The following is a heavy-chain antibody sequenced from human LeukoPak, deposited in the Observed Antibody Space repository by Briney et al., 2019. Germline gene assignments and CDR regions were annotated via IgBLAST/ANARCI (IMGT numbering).Heavy chain of an antibody. J-gene: IGHJ4*02. D-gene: IGHD1-26*01. Sequence: QTGGSLRLSCTASGFTFKDYAMYWVRQAPGKGLEWVSGISWNSGTTDYADSVKGRFTVSRDNAKDSLYLQMNSLRPEDTAWYYCAKDISSGSYYYDYWGQGTLVTVSS. V-gene: IGHV3-9*01. CDR3: AKDISSGSYYYDY. CDR1: GFTFKDYA. CDR2: ISWNSGTT.